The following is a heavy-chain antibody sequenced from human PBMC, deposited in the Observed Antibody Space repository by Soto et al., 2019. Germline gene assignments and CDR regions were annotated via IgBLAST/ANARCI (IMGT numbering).Heavy chain of an antibody. CDR1: GFTFSSYA. J-gene: IGHJ4*02. CDR2: ISGSGGST. D-gene: IGHD3-22*01. Sequence: EVQLLESGGGLVQPGGSLRLSCAASGFTFSSYAMSWVRQAPGKGLELVSAISGSGGSTYYADSVKGRFTISRDNSKNTLYMQMNSLRAEDTAVYYCAKVGTMIGSGPIFDYWGQGTLVTVSS. CDR3: AKVGTMIGSGPIFDY. V-gene: IGHV3-23*01.